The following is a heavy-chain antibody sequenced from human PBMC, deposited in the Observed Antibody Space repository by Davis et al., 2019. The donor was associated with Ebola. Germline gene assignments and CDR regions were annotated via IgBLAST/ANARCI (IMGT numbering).Heavy chain of an antibody. CDR3: ARVHAGQLLMY. CDR1: GFTFSSYW. J-gene: IGHJ4*02. D-gene: IGHD3-10*01. V-gene: IGHV3-7*03. CDR2: IKEDGSEK. Sequence: GESLKISCEASGFTFSSYWMSWVRQAPGKGLEWLANIKEDGSEKYYVDSVKGRFTISRGNAKNSLYLQMNSLRAEDTAVYYCARVHAGQLLMYWGQGTLVTVSS.